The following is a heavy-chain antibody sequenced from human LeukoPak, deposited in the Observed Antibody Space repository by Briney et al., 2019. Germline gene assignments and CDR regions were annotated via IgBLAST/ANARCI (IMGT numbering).Heavy chain of an antibody. CDR1: GFTFSSYG. Sequence: PGGSLRLSCAASGFTFSSYGMHWVRQAPGKGLEWVAVISYDGSNKYYADSVKGRFTVSRDNADNSLTLQMNSLRADDTAVYYCARNYGLDCRSTSCAGTYDFWGQGTKVTVSS. J-gene: IGHJ3*01. V-gene: IGHV3-30*03. D-gene: IGHD2-2*01. CDR2: ISYDGSNK. CDR3: ARNYGLDCRSTSCAGTYDF.